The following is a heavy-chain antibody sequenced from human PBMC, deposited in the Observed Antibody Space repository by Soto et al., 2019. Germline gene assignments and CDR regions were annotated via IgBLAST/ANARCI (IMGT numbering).Heavy chain of an antibody. Sequence: EVQLLESGGGLVQPGGSLRLSCAASGFTFSNYAMSWVRQAPGKGLEWVSGISDIGGNTYYADSVKGRFTISRDNSKNTLFLQMNSLRAEDTAVYYCAREYSSAWKTSDYWGQGTLDTVSS. D-gene: IGHD6-19*01. V-gene: IGHV3-23*01. CDR1: GFTFSNYA. J-gene: IGHJ4*02. CDR2: ISDIGGNT. CDR3: AREYSSAWKTSDY.